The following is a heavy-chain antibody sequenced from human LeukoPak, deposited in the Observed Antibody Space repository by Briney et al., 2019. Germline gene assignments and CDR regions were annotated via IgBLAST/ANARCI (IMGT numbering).Heavy chain of an antibody. D-gene: IGHD3-22*01. CDR1: GGSISSGGYS. J-gene: IGHJ4*02. CDR2: IYHSGST. Sequence: SETLSLTCAVSGGSISSGGYSWSWIRQPPGKGLEWIGYIYHSGSTYYNPSLKSRVTISVDRSKNQFSLKLSSVTAADTAVYYCARASYYYDSSGYYAPAHFDYWGQGTLVTVSS. CDR3: ARASYYYDSSGYYAPAHFDY. V-gene: IGHV4-30-2*01.